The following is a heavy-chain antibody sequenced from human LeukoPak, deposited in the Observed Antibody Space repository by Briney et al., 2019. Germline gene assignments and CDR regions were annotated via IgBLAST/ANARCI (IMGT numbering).Heavy chain of an antibody. Sequence: SETLSLTCAVYGGSFSGYYWSWIRQPPGKGLEWIGEINHSGSTNYNPSLKSRVTISVDTSKNQFSLKLSSVTAADTAVYYCARDGDSGIFDYWGQGTLVTVSS. CDR2: INHSGST. CDR1: GGSFSGYY. D-gene: IGHD5-12*01. V-gene: IGHV4-34*01. J-gene: IGHJ4*02. CDR3: ARDGDSGIFDY.